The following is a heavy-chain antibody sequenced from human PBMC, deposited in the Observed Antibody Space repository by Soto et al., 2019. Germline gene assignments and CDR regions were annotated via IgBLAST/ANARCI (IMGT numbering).Heavy chain of an antibody. Sequence: EVQLLESGGGLVQPGGSLRLSCAASGFTFSSYAMSWVRQAPGKGLGWVSAISGSGGSTYYADSVKGRFTISRDNSKNTLYLQMNSLRAEDTAVYYCAMSIAARPGDWYFDLWGRGTLVTVSS. CDR2: ISGSGGST. CDR1: GFTFSSYA. V-gene: IGHV3-23*01. D-gene: IGHD6-6*01. J-gene: IGHJ2*01. CDR3: AMSIAARPGDWYFDL.